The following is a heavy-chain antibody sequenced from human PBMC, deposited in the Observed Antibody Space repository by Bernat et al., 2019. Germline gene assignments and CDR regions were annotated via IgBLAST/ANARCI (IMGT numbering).Heavy chain of an antibody. CDR3: ARDVGPTVMVQGVISP. J-gene: IGHJ5*02. D-gene: IGHD3-10*01. V-gene: IGHV3-23*04. CDR2: ISCSGDST. Sequence: EAQLVESGGGFVQSGGSLRLSCAASGFSFSSYAMYWVRQAPGKGLEWVAAISCSGDSTYYADSVKGRFSISRDSSKNTLYLQLNSLRAEDTAIFYCARDVGPTVMVQGVISPWGQGTLVTVSS. CDR1: GFSFSSYA.